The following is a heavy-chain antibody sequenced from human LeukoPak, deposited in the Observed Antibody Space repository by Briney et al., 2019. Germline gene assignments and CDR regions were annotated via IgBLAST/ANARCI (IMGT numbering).Heavy chain of an antibody. D-gene: IGHD1-1*01. CDR2: IWFDGSNK. Sequence: GGSLRLSCAASGFIFSNDAMHWVRQAPGKGLEWVAFIWFDGSNKHYADSVKGRFTISKDNSEDTLYLQMNSLRAGDTAVYYCVRDPSGSGFAFDSWGQGALVTVSS. CDR1: GFIFSNDA. CDR3: VRDPSGSGFAFDS. V-gene: IGHV3-33*01. J-gene: IGHJ4*02.